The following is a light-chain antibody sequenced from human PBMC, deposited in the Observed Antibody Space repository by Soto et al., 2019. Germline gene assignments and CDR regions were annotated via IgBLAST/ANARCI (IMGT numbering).Light chain of an antibody. V-gene: IGKV4-1*01. Sequence: DIVMTQSPDSLAVSLGERATINCKSSQSVLYRSNNKNYLAWYQQKPGQPPKLLIYWASTRESGVHDRFSGSGSGTHFTLTITSLQAEDVAVYYCKQYYSSPPTFGQGTKVDIK. CDR2: WAS. J-gene: IGKJ1*01. CDR1: QSVLYRSNNKNY. CDR3: KQYYSSPPT.